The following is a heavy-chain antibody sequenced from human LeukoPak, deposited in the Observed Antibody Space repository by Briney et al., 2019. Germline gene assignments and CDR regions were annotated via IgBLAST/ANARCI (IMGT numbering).Heavy chain of an antibody. D-gene: IGHD6-13*01. CDR1: GGTFSSYA. J-gene: IGHJ4*02. Sequence: ASVKVSCKASGGTFSSYAISWVRQAPGQGLEWMGGIIPIFGTANYAQKFQGRVTITADKSTSTAYMELSSLRSEDTAVYYCARESIPGIAAAGHFDYWGQGTLVTVSS. CDR2: IIPIFGTA. V-gene: IGHV1-69*06. CDR3: ARESIPGIAAAGHFDY.